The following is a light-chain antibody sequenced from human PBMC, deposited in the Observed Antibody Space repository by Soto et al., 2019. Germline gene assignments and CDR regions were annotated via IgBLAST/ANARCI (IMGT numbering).Light chain of an antibody. CDR2: GAS. J-gene: IGKJ4*01. CDR1: QSVSSN. CDR3: QQSNTWPT. Sequence: EIVMTQSPATLSVSPGERATLSCRASQSVSSNLAWYQQKPGQAPRLLIYGASTRATGIPARFSGSGSGTEFTLTNSRLQSEDFADDYCQQSNTWPTFGGGTKVELK. V-gene: IGKV3-15*01.